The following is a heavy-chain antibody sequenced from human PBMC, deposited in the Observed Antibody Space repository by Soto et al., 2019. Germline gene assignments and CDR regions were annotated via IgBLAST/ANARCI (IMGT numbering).Heavy chain of an antibody. CDR2: ISGSGGST. CDR1: GFTFSSYA. Sequence: GGSLRLSCAASGFTFSSYAMSWVRQAPGKGLEWVSAISGSGGSTYYADSVKGRFTISRDNSKNTLYLQMNSLRAEDTAVYYCAKAGGSFYYYYGMDVWGQGTTVTVSS. V-gene: IGHV3-23*01. CDR3: AKAGGSFYYYYGMDV. D-gene: IGHD3-10*01. J-gene: IGHJ6*02.